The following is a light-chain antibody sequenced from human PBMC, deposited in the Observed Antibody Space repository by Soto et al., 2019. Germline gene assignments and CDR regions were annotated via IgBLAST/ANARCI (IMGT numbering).Light chain of an antibody. Sequence: AIQLTQSPSSLSASVGDRVTITCRASQDIRGALAWYQQKPGKAPKILIYDVSTLESGVPSRFSGSSSGTDFTLTISSLQPVDFATYYCQPFHSYPITFGQGTRLEIK. CDR1: QDIRGA. V-gene: IGKV1-13*02. J-gene: IGKJ5*01. CDR2: DVS. CDR3: QPFHSYPIT.